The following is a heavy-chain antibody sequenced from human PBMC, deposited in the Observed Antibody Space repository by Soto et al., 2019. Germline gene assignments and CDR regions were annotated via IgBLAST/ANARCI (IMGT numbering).Heavy chain of an antibody. V-gene: IGHV1-3*01. D-gene: IGHD2-15*01. J-gene: IGHJ6*03. Sequence: ASVKVSCKASGYTFTSYAMHWVRQAPGQRLEWMGWINAGNGNKKYSQKFQGRVTITRDTSASTAYMVLRSLRSEDTAVYYCASQVVVAPTGKSIYYYSYYMDVWGKGTTVTVSS. CDR1: GYTFTSYA. CDR2: INAGNGNK. CDR3: ASQVVVAPTGKSIYYYSYYMDV.